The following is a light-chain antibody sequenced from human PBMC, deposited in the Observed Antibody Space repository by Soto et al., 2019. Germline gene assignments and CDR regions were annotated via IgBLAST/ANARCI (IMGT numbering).Light chain of an antibody. J-gene: IGKJ5*01. CDR3: KQYKEWPPFT. CDR2: GAS. V-gene: IGKV3-15*01. Sequence: MMMTQSPATLSVSAGERVTLSCRTSHSVNSHVAWYQQKPGQAPRLLLYGASTRATGVPARFSGSGSGTEFTLSISSLQSEDFAVYYCKQYKEWPPFTFGQGTRLEIK. CDR1: HSVNSH.